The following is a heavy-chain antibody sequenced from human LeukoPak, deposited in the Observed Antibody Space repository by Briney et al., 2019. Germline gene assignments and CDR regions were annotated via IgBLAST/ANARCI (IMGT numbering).Heavy chain of an antibody. J-gene: IGHJ4*02. Sequence: SQTLSLTCSVSGDSISSGSYYWSWIRQPAGKGLEWIGRIYSSGSTNYNPSLKSRVTISVDTSKNQFSLKLSSVTAADTAVYYCAFGQLVRPFGYWGQGTLVTVSS. CDR1: GDSISSGSYY. D-gene: IGHD6-13*01. CDR3: AFGQLVRPFGY. CDR2: IYSSGST. V-gene: IGHV4-61*02.